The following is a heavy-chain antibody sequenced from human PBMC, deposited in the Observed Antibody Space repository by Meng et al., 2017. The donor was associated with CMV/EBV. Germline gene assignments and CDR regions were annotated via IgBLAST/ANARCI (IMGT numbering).Heavy chain of an antibody. Sequence: GESLKISCAASGFTFSSYSMNWVRQAPGKGLEWVSSISSSSSYIYYADSVKGRFTISRDNAKNSLYLQMNSLRAEDMAVYYCARYPFGSHVYDSSGYGMDVWGQGTTVTVSS. V-gene: IGHV3-21*01. D-gene: IGHD3-22*01. CDR2: ISSSSSYI. CDR1: GFTFSSYS. CDR3: ARYPFGSHVYDSSGYGMDV. J-gene: IGHJ6*02.